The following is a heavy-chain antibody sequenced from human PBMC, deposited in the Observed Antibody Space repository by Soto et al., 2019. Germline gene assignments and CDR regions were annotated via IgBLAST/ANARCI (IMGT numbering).Heavy chain of an antibody. J-gene: IGHJ2*01. CDR3: ARGNQGDGYNCWYFDL. D-gene: IGHD5-12*01. CDR1: GGSISSGGYY. Sequence: QVQLQESGPGLVKPSQTLSLTCTVSGGSISSGGYYWSWIRQHPGKGLEWIGYIYYSGSTYYNPSLESRVTTPVDTSKNPFSLKRSSVTAAYTGLYYCARGNQGDGYNCWYFDLWGRGTLVTVSS. V-gene: IGHV4-31*03. CDR2: IYYSGST.